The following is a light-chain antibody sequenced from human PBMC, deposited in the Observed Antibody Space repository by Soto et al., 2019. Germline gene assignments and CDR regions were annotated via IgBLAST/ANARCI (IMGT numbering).Light chain of an antibody. Sequence: MTQSPATLSLPPGARPTLSCRASQTVSSYLLWYQQKRGQAPRLLIYDASNRATGIQARFSGSGSGTDFTLTISSIEPEDFAVYYCKQRMNWPLNVGHGTRREIK. J-gene: IGKJ5*01. CDR2: DAS. CDR1: QTVSSY. CDR3: KQRMNWPLN. V-gene: IGKV3-11*01.